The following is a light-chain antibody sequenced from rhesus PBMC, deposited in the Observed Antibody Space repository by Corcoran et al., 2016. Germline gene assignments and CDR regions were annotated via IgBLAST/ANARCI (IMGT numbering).Light chain of an antibody. Sequence: EIVMTQSPATLSLSPGETATLSFRASESVGSYLAWYQQKPGQAPTLLVHSSYFRATGIPDRFSGSGSRTEFTLTISSLEPEDVGVYHCQQYNDLYSFGQGTKVEIK. CDR2: SSY. CDR1: ESVGSY. J-gene: IGKJ2*01. CDR3: QQYNDLYS. V-gene: IGKV3-40*03.